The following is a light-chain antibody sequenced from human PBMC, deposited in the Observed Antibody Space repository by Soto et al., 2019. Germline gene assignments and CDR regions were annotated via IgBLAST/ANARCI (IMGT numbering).Light chain of an antibody. CDR3: CSLEGSNALVV. J-gene: IGLJ2*01. CDR2: EAT. Sequence: QSALTQPASVSGSPGQSITVSCTGTKNNLGSYDLVSWYQKYPDKAPTLLIYEATKRPSGISDRFSGSKSGFTASLTISGLRAEDEAEYDCCSLEGSNALVVFGGGTKLTVL. V-gene: IGLV2-23*01. CDR1: KNNLGSYDL.